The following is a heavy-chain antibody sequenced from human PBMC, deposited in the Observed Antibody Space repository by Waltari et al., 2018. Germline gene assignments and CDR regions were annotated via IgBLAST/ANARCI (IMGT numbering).Heavy chain of an antibody. CDR3: LVVVAATGDYFDY. J-gene: IGHJ4*02. CDR1: GGTFSSYA. CDR2: IIPIFGTA. D-gene: IGHD2-15*01. V-gene: IGHV1-69*01. Sequence: QVQLVQSGSELKKPGASVKVSCQASGGTFSSYAISWVRQAPGQGLEWMGGIIPIFGTANNAQKYQGRVTITADESTSTAYMELSSLRSEDTAVYYCLVVVAATGDYFDYWGQGTLVTVSS.